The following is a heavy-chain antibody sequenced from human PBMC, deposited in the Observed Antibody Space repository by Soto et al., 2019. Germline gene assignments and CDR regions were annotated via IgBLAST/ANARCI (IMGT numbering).Heavy chain of an antibody. V-gene: IGHV3-23*01. D-gene: IGHD1-26*01. J-gene: IGHJ3*02. CDR1: GFTFSNHA. CDR3: AKVIGVGAHAFDI. CDR2: ISGSGGST. Sequence: LRLSCAASGFTFSNHAMNWVRQAPGKGLEWVSGISGSGGSTSYGASVKGRFTISRDNSENTLYLQMNSLRAEDTAVYYCAKVIGVGAHAFDIWGQGTMVTVSS.